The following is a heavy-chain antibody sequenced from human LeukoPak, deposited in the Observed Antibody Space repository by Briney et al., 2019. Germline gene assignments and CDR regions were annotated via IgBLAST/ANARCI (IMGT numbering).Heavy chain of an antibody. Sequence: ASVKVSCKASGYTFSGYNIHWVRQAPGQGLEWMGWINPNSGGTNYAQKLQGRVTMTTDTSTSTAYMELRSLRSDDTAVYYCARVSSSWQFDYWGQGTLVTVSS. J-gene: IGHJ4*02. D-gene: IGHD6-13*01. V-gene: IGHV1-2*02. CDR1: GYTFSGYN. CDR3: ARVSSSWQFDY. CDR2: INPNSGGT.